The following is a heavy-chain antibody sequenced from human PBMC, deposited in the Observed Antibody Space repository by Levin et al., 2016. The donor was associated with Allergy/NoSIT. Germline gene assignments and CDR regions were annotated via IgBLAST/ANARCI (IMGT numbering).Heavy chain of an antibody. Sequence: GGSLRLSCAASGFTFSSYAMSWVRQAPGKGLEWVSAISGSGGSTYYADSVKGRFTISRDNSKNTLYLQMNSLRAEDTAVYYCAKHVDTAMVTDYGMDVWGQGTTVTVSS. V-gene: IGHV3-23*01. D-gene: IGHD5-18*01. CDR2: ISGSGGST. CDR3: AKHVDTAMVTDYGMDV. CDR1: GFTFSSYA. J-gene: IGHJ6*02.